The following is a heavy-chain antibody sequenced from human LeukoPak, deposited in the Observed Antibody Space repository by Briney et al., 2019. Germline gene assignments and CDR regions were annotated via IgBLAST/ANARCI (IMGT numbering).Heavy chain of an antibody. CDR3: ARLITAFQAFDS. D-gene: IGHD3-16*01. CDR2: IYYSGST. V-gene: IGHV4-39*01. CDR1: GGFISRGSYF. Sequence: SETLSLTCTVSGGFISRGSYFWAWIRQPPGKGLEWIGSIYYSGSTYYNPSLNSRVTISVDTSKNQFSLNLSSVTAADTAVYYCARLITAFQAFDSWGQGTLVTVSS. J-gene: IGHJ4*02.